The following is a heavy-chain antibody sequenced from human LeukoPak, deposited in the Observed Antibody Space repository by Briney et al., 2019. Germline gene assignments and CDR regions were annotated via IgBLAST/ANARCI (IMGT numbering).Heavy chain of an antibody. CDR1: GGSISSYY. D-gene: IGHD2-15*01. J-gene: IGHJ6*03. Sequence: SETLSLTCTVSGGSISSYYWSWIRQPPGKGLEWIGYIYYSGSTNYNPSLKSRVTISVDTSKNQFSLKLSSVTAADTAVYYCARAPYCSGGSCRYYYYYMDVWGKGTTVTVSS. CDR2: IYYSGST. CDR3: ARAPYCSGGSCRYYYYYMDV. V-gene: IGHV4-59*01.